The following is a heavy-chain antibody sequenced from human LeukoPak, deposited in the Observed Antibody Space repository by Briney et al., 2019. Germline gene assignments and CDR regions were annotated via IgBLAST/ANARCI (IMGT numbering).Heavy chain of an antibody. CDR2: MNSNNANT. CDR3: ARGWGEQQLGTYYYDSSGYYNWFDP. D-gene: IGHD3-22*01. Sequence: ASVKVSCKASGYTFTSYNINWVRQATGQGLEWMGWMNSNNANTGFAQKFQGRVTMTRNTSISTAYMELSSLTSEDTAVYYCARGWGEQQLGTYYYDSSGYYNWFDPWGQGTLVTVSS. CDR1: GYTFTSYN. V-gene: IGHV1-8*01. J-gene: IGHJ5*02.